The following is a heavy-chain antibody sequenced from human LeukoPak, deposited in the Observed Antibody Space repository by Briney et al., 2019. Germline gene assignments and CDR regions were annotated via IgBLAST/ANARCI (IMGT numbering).Heavy chain of an antibody. CDR3: ARDRGVQQLAQYYFDY. Sequence: QPGGSLGLSCAASGFTFSSYAMHWVRQAPGKGLEWVAVISYDGSNKYYADSVKGRFTISRDNSKNTLYLQMNSLRAEDTAVYYCARDRGVQQLAQYYFDYWGQGTLVTVSS. V-gene: IGHV3-30-3*01. D-gene: IGHD6-13*01. CDR2: ISYDGSNK. J-gene: IGHJ4*02. CDR1: GFTFSSYA.